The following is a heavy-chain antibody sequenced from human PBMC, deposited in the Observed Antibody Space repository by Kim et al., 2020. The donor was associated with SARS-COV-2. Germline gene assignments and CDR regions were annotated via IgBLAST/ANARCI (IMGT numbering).Heavy chain of an antibody. Sequence: RFTISRDNAKNSLYLQMNSLRAEDTAVYYCARDKGYCSGGSCYYDAFDIWGQGTMVTVSS. CDR3: ARDKGYCSGGSCYYDAFDI. D-gene: IGHD2-15*01. V-gene: IGHV3-11*06. J-gene: IGHJ3*02.